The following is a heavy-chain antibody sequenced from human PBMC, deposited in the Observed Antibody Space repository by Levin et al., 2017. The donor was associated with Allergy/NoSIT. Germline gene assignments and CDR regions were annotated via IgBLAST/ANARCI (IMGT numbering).Heavy chain of an antibody. CDR2: ISAYNGNT. CDR3: ARDKYYDFWSGDYYYYGMDV. J-gene: IGHJ6*02. D-gene: IGHD3-3*01. CDR1: GYTFTSYG. V-gene: IGHV1-18*01. Sequence: GESLKISCKASGYTFTSYGISWVRQAPGQGLEWMGWISAYNGNTNYAQKLQGRVTMTTDTSTSAAYMELRSLRSDDTAVYYCARDKYYDFWSGDYYYYGMDVWGQGTTVTVSS.